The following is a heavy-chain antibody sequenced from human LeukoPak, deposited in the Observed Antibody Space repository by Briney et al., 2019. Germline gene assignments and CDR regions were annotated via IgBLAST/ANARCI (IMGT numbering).Heavy chain of an antibody. D-gene: IGHD3-9*01. V-gene: IGHV3-23*01. CDR2: ISGSGGST. CDR3: AKVLRYFDWSPYYFDY. CDR1: GFTFSSYA. J-gene: IGHJ4*02. Sequence: GGSLRLPCAASGFTFSSYAMSWVRQAPGKGLEWVSAISGSGGSTYYADSVKGRFTISRDNSKNTLYLQMNSLRAEDTAVYYCAKVLRYFDWSPYYFDYWGQGTLVTVSS.